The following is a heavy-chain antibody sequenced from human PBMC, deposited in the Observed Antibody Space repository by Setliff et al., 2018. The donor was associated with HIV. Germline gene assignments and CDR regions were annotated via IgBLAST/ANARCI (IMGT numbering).Heavy chain of an antibody. Sequence: SETLSLTCTVSGGSISPSSDYWGWICQPPGKGLEWIGRIYTSGSTNYNPSLKSRVTISVDTSKNQFSLKLRSVTAADTAVYYCARETYYYDNPQYYYYYMDVWGKGTTVTVSS. V-gene: IGHV4-39*07. CDR3: ARETYYYDNPQYYYYYMDV. CDR1: GGSISPSSDY. J-gene: IGHJ6*03. CDR2: IYTSGST. D-gene: IGHD3-22*01.